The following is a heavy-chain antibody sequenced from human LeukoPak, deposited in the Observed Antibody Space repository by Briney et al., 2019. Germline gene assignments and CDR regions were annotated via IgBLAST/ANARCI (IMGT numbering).Heavy chain of an antibody. D-gene: IGHD1-7*01. CDR3: ARITGTTFMDY. Sequence: PSETLSLTCAVYGGSFSGYYWSWIRQPPGKGLEWIGEINHSGSTNYNPSLKSRVTISVDTSKNRFSLKLSSVTAADTAVYYCARITGTTFMDYWGQGTLVTVSS. V-gene: IGHV4-34*01. J-gene: IGHJ4*02. CDR2: INHSGST. CDR1: GGSFSGYY.